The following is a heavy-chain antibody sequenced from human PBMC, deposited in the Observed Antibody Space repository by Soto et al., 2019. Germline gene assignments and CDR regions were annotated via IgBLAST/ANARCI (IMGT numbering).Heavy chain of an antibody. Sequence: GGSLRLSCAASGFTFSSYGMHWVRQAPGKGLEWVAVISYDGSNKYYADSVKGRFTISRDNSKNTLYLQMNSLRAEDTAVYYCAKDYSFSDYGDYVELNWFDPWGQGTLVTVSS. D-gene: IGHD4-17*01. CDR2: ISYDGSNK. V-gene: IGHV3-30*18. CDR1: GFTFSSYG. CDR3: AKDYSFSDYGDYVELNWFDP. J-gene: IGHJ5*02.